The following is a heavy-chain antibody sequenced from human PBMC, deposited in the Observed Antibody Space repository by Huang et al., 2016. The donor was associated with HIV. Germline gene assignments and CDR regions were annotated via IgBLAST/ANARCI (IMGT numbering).Heavy chain of an antibody. V-gene: IGHV4-30-4*08. CDR2: SDYKGDT. CDR1: GGSISSGGYT. Sequence: QVQLHESGPGLVKPSQTLSLTCTVSGGSISSGGYTYNWIRQPPGKGLEWICYSDYKGDTYYNPSLKRRVSISVDTSKNQFSLKLSSMTAADTAVYYCAREGFYDLWSAFRRAVDAFDTWGQGTKVTVSS. J-gene: IGHJ3*02. CDR3: AREGFYDLWSAFRRAVDAFDT. D-gene: IGHD3-3*01.